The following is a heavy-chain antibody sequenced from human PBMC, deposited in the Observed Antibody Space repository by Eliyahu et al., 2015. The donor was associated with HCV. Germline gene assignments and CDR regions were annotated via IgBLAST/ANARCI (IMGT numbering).Heavy chain of an antibody. CDR2: ISSNGGST. J-gene: IGHJ4*02. Sequence: EVQLVESGGGLVQPGGSLRLSCSASGFTFSSYAMHWVRQAPGKGLGYVSAISSNGGSTYYADSVKGRFTISRDNSKNTLYLQMSSLRAEDTAVYYCVKDPNYGDYPNYYFDYWGQGTLVTVSS. V-gene: IGHV3-64D*06. D-gene: IGHD4-17*01. CDR3: VKDPNYGDYPNYYFDY. CDR1: GFTFSSYA.